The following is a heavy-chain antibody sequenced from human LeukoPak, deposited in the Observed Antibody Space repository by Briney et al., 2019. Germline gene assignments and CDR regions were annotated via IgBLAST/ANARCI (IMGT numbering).Heavy chain of an antibody. V-gene: IGHV1-46*01. CDR1: GYSFTSYY. J-gene: IGHJ5*02. Sequence: ASVNVCCKASGYSFTSYYMHWVRQAPGQGLEWLGIINCSGGSTSYAQRFQGRITMTRDTSATTAYMDLSSLRSEDTAMYYCARGPPGRVHDSSKRGLFDPWGQGTLVIVSS. D-gene: IGHD6-13*01. CDR2: INCSGGST. CDR3: ARGPPGRVHDSSKRGLFDP.